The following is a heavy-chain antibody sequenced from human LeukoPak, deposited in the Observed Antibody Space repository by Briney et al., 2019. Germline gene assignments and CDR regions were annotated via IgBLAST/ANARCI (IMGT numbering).Heavy chain of an antibody. CDR2: IYYSGST. CDR1: GGSISGDY. D-gene: IGHD1-26*01. CDR3: ARGSQKSVVGANSHWYSDL. J-gene: IGHJ2*01. V-gene: IGHV4-59*01. Sequence: KPSETLSLTCIVSGGSISGDYWNWIRQPPGKGLEWIGYIYYSGSTSYNPSLKSRVTISLDTSKNQFSLNLSSVTAADTAVYYCARGSQKSVVGANSHWYSDLWGRGALVTVSS.